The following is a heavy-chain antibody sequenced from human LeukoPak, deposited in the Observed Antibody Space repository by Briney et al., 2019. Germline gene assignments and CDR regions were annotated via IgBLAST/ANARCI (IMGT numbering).Heavy chain of an antibody. CDR1: GGTFSSYA. V-gene: IGHV1-69*06. CDR3: ARWEVAPYYYFDY. CDR2: IIPIFGTA. Sequence: SSVTVSCKASGGTFSSYAISWVRQAPAQGLEWMGGIIPIFGTANYAQKFQGRVTITADKSTSTAYLELSSLRSEDTAVYYCARWEVAPYYYFDYWGQGTLVTVSS. D-gene: IGHD5-24*01. J-gene: IGHJ4*02.